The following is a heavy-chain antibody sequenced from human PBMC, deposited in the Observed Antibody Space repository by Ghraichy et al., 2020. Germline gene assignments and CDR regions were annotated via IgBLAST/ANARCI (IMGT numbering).Heavy chain of an antibody. V-gene: IGHV3-7*03. CDR2: IKQDGSDK. CDR3: ATDAYYFDS. CDR1: GFTFNTYW. Sequence: GESLRLSCAASGFTFNTYWMSWVRQAPGKGLEWVANIKQDGSDKYYVDSVKGRFTISRDNGKNSLYLQMNSLRAEDTAVYYCATDAYYFDSWGQGTLVTVSS. J-gene: IGHJ4*02.